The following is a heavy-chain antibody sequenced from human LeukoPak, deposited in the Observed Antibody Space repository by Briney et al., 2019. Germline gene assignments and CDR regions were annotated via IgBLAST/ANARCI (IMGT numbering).Heavy chain of an antibody. CDR1: GGSISSGSYY. D-gene: IGHD2-2*01. J-gene: IGHJ2*01. CDR2: VYTSGST. V-gene: IGHV4-61*02. CDR3: STNRAEL. Sequence: SQTLSLTCTVSGGSISSGSYYWSWIRQPAGKGLEWIGRVYTSGSTNYNPSLRSRITISLDTSRNQFSLKLNSVTAADTAVYYCSTNRAELWGRGTLVTVSS.